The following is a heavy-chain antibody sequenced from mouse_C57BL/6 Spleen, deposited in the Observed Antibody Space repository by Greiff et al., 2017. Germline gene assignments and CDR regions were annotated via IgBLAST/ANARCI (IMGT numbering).Heavy chain of an antibody. CDR2: INPNYGTT. J-gene: IGHJ2*01. CDR3: ARSPLCDASSADYFDY. V-gene: IGHV1-39*01. D-gene: IGHD1-1*01. Sequence: EVQLQQSGPELVKPGASVKISCKASGYSFTDYNMNWVKQSTGKSLEWIGVINPNYGTTSYNQKFKGKATLTVDKSSSTAYMQINSLTSEDSAVYDGARSPLCDASSADYFDYWGQGTTLTVSS. CDR1: GYSFTDYN.